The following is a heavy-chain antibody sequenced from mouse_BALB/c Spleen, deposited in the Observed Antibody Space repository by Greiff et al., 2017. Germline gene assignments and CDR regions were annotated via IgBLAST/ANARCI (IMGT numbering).Heavy chain of an antibody. D-gene: IGHD1-2*01. CDR2: ISDGGSYT. V-gene: IGHV5-4*02. CDR1: GFTFSDYY. J-gene: IGHJ4*01. Sequence: EVQGVESGGGLVKPGGSLKLSCAASGFTFSDYYMYWVRQTPEKRLEWVATISDGGSYTYYPDSVKGRFTISRDNAKNNLYLQMSSLKSEDTALYYCARGGFITAAGYAMDYWGQGTSVTVSA. CDR3: ARGGFITAAGYAMDY.